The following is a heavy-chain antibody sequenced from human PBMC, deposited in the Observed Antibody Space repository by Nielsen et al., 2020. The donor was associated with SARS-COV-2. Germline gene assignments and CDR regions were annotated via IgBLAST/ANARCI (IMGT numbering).Heavy chain of an antibody. J-gene: IGHJ6*03. CDR3: ARKWRGYSYGKYYYYYMDV. CDR2: IKQDGSEK. V-gene: IGHV3-7*03. D-gene: IGHD5-18*01. Sequence: VRQAPGKGLEWVANIKQDGSEKYYVDSVKGRFIISRDNAKNSLYLQMNSLRAEDTAVYYCARKWRGYSYGKYYYYYMDVWGKGTTVTVSS.